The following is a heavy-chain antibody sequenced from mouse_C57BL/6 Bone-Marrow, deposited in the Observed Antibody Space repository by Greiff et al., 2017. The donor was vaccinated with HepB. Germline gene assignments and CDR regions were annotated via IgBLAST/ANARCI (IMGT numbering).Heavy chain of an antibody. CDR1: GYTFTSYD. V-gene: IGHV1-85*01. CDR3: ARSTGTVAY. CDR2: IYPRDGST. D-gene: IGHD4-1*01. Sequence: VMLVESGPELVKPGASVKLSCKASGYTFTSYDINWVKQRPGQGLEWIGWIYPRDGSTKSNEKFKGKATLTVDTSSSTAYMELHSLTSEDSAVYVCARSTGTVAYWGQGTLVTVSA. J-gene: IGHJ3*01.